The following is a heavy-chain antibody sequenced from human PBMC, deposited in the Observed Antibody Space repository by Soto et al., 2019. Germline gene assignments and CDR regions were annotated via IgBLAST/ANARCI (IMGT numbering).Heavy chain of an antibody. Sequence: QVQLVQSGAEVKKPGSSVKVSCKASGGTFSSYAISWVRQAPGQGLEWMGGIIPIFGTANYAQKFQGRVTITADKSTSTAYMELSSLRSEDTAVYYCAIIRALLGATTWYFDLWGRGTLVTVSS. J-gene: IGHJ2*01. V-gene: IGHV1-69*06. CDR1: GGTFSSYA. CDR2: IIPIFGTA. D-gene: IGHD1-26*01. CDR3: AIIRALLGATTWYFDL.